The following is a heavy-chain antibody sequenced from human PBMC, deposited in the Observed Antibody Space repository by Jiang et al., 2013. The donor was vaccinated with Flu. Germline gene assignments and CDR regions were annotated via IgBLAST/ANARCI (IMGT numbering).Heavy chain of an antibody. D-gene: IGHD6-13*01. CDR1: GFTFTSYA. V-gene: IGHV3-30-3*01. Sequence: GGVVQPGRSLRLSCAASGFTFTSYAMHWVRQAPGKGLEWVAVISYDGSNKYYADSVKGRFTISRDNSKNTLYLQMNSLRAEDTAVYYCAREPSRGVTTAGTSLDYWGQGTLVTVSS. J-gene: IGHJ4*02. CDR3: AREPSRGVTTAGTSLDY. CDR2: ISYDGSNK.